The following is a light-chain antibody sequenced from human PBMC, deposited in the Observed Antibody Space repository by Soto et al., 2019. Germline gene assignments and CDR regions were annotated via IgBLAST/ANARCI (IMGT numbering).Light chain of an antibody. CDR1: QGISSW. V-gene: IGKV1-12*01. CDR3: LHPTIWLPT. J-gene: IGKJ4*01. Sequence: IRMTQCRAGKDASVRDRVNITYRSSQGISSWLAWYQQKPGKAPKLLIYAASSLQSGVPSRFSGSGSGTAFTLPLTSLQREHFTPSYPLHPTIWLPTLGVGTKVDIK. CDR2: AAS.